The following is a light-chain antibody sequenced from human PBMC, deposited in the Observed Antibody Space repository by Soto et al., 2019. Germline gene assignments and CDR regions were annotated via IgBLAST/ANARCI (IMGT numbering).Light chain of an antibody. CDR3: QQYNNWPWT. V-gene: IGKV3-20*01. J-gene: IGKJ1*01. Sequence: EIVLTQSPGTLSLSPGERATLSCRASQSVSSSYLAWYQQKPGQAPRLLIYGASSRATGIPARFSGSGSGTDFTLTISRLEPEDFAVYYCQQYNNWPWTFGQGTKV. CDR2: GAS. CDR1: QSVSSSY.